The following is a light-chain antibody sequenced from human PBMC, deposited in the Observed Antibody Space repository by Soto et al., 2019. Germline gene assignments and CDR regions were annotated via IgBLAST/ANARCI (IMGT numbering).Light chain of an antibody. CDR2: YAS. J-gene: IGKJ3*01. CDR3: QQRSNWPAFT. CDR1: QSVSNN. Sequence: EIMMTQSPATLSVSPGERATLSCRASQSVSNNLAWYQQKPGQAPRLLIYYASTRATGVPARFSGSGSGTEFTLPISSLQSEDFAVYYCQQRSNWPAFTFGPGTKVDIK. V-gene: IGKV3-15*01.